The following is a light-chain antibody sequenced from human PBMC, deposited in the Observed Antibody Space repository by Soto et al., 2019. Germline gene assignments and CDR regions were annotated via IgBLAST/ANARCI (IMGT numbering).Light chain of an antibody. Sequence: EIVLTQSPATLSLSPGERATLSCGASLSLRRYLAWYQQKSGQPPRLLIYDASTRATGFPARFSGSGSGTEFTLTISSLQSEDFAVYYCQQYNNWPLTFGGGTKVDIK. J-gene: IGKJ4*01. CDR1: LSLRRY. V-gene: IGKV3D-15*01. CDR2: DAS. CDR3: QQYNNWPLT.